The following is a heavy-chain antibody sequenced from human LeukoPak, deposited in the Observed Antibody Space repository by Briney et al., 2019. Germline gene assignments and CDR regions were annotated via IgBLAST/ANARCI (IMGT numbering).Heavy chain of an antibody. Sequence: ASVKVSCKASGYTFTSYYMHWVRQAPGQGLEWMGIINPSGGSTSYAQKLQGRVTMTRDTSTSTVYMELSSLRSEDTAVYYCARVLVRGKNYYYYGMDVWGQGTTVTVSS. CDR1: GYTFTSYY. V-gene: IGHV1-46*01. D-gene: IGHD3-10*01. J-gene: IGHJ6*02. CDR3: ARVLVRGKNYYYYGMDV. CDR2: INPSGGST.